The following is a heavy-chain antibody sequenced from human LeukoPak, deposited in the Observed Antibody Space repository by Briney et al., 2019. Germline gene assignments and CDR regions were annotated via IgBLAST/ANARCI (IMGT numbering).Heavy chain of an antibody. CDR3: ASSILGAYYFDY. CDR2: IIPIFGTA. Sequence: SVKVSCKASGGTFSSYAISWVRQAPGQGLEWMGGIIPIFGTANYAQKFQGRVTITTDESTSTVYMELSSLRSEDTAVYYCASSILGAYYFDYWGQGTLVTVSS. CDR1: GGTFSSYA. V-gene: IGHV1-69*05. J-gene: IGHJ4*02.